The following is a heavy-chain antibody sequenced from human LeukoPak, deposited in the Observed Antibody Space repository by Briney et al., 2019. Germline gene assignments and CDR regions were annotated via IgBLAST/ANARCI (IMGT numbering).Heavy chain of an antibody. CDR2: INLHTGAT. J-gene: IGHJ4*02. CDR3: AREDLIAVSGQTFDF. CDR1: GYTFNLYY. V-gene: IGHV1-2*06. D-gene: IGHD6-19*01. Sequence: ASVKLSCKASGYTFNLYYIHWVRQAPGQGLEWLGRINLHTGATHFAQKFQARVTMARDTSITTAYMELSGLKSDDAAVYFCAREDLIAVSGQTFDFWGQGTLVSVSS.